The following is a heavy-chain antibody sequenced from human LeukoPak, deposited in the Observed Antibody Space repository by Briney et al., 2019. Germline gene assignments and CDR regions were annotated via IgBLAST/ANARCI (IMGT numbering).Heavy chain of an antibody. CDR1: GYTFTGYY. V-gene: IGHV1-2*02. J-gene: IGHJ4*02. CDR2: INPNSGGT. Sequence: GASVKASCKASGYTFTGYYMHWVRQAPGQGLEWMGWINPNSGGTNYAQKFQGRVTMTRDTSISTAYMELSRLRSDDTAVYYCARVRTAGYYDILTGYRVFDYWGQGTLVTVSS. CDR3: ARVRTAGYYDILTGYRVFDY. D-gene: IGHD3-9*01.